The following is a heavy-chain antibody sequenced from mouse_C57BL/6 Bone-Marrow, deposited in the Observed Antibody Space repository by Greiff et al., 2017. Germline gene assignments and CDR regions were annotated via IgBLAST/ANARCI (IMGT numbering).Heavy chain of an antibody. J-gene: IGHJ3*01. V-gene: IGHV1-69*01. D-gene: IGHD2-2*01. Sequence: VKLQQPGAELVMPGASVKLSCKASGYTFTSYWMHWVKQRPGQGLEWIGEIDPSDSYTNYNQKFKGKSTLTVDKSSSTAYMQLSSLTSEDSAVYYCARRGVTTPLAYWGQGTLVTVS. CDR2: IDPSDSYT. CDR1: GYTFTSYW. CDR3: ARRGVTTPLAY.